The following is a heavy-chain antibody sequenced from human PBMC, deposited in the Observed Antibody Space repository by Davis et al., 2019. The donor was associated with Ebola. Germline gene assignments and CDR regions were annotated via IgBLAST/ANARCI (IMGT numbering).Heavy chain of an antibody. D-gene: IGHD1-14*01. V-gene: IGHV4-59*01. CDR3: ARITGGFDP. Sequence: MPSETLSLTCTVSGGSTSSYYWSWIRQPPGKGLEWIGYIYYSGSTDYNPSLKSRVTISVDTSKNQFSLKLSSVTAADTAVYYCARITGGFDPWGQGTLVTVSS. CDR1: GGSTSSYY. J-gene: IGHJ5*02. CDR2: IYYSGST.